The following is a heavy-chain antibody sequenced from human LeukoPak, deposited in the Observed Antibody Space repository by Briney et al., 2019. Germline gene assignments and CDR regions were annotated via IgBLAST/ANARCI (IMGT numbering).Heavy chain of an antibody. CDR1: GFTFSDYY. Sequence: GRSLRLSCAASGFTFSDYYMSWIRQAPGKGLEWVSYISSSGSTICYADSVKGRFTISRDNAKNSLYLQMNSLRAEDTAVYYCARAYYDFWSGYSTYFDYWGQGTLVTVSS. V-gene: IGHV3-11*01. D-gene: IGHD3-3*01. CDR2: ISSSGSTI. CDR3: ARAYYDFWSGYSTYFDY. J-gene: IGHJ4*02.